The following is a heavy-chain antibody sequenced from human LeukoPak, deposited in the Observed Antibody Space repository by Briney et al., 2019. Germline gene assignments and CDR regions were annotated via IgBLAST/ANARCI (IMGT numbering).Heavy chain of an antibody. J-gene: IGHJ1*01. V-gene: IGHV3-11*01. CDR2: ISDSSRTI. CDR1: GFTFSDYY. CDR3: ARSSLPGRSGRTEYFQH. D-gene: IGHD6-19*01. Sequence: PGGSLRLSCAASGFTFSDYYMTWIRQAPGKGLQWLSFISDSSRTIYYADSVKGRFTISRDNAKNSLYLQMSSLRAEDTAIYYCARSSLPGRSGRTEYFQHWGQGALATVSS.